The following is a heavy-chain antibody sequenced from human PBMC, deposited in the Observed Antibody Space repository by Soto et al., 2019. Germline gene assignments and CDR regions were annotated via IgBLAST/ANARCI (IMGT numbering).Heavy chain of an antibody. CDR1: GFSFSSYW. CDR3: AGDGVRNGAYNGWLDP. V-gene: IGHV3-7*03. D-gene: IGHD3-16*01. Sequence: GGSLRLSCAASGFSFSSYWMTWVRQAPGKGLEWVANIKQDGREKYYVASVKGRFTISRDNDKNLLYLQMDSLTPDDTAVYYCAGDGVRNGAYNGWLDPWGQGTLVTVSS. CDR2: IKQDGREK. J-gene: IGHJ5*02.